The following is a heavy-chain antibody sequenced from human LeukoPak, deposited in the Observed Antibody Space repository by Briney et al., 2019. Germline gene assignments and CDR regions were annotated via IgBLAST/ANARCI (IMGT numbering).Heavy chain of an antibody. D-gene: IGHD2-21*02. Sequence: GGSLRLSCVASGFTFSDYWMSWVRQAPGKGLEWVANIKQAGSEKYYVDSVKGRFTISRDNAKNSLYLQMNSLRAEDTAVYYCAREVTPYYWGQGTLVTVSS. J-gene: IGHJ4*02. CDR1: GFTFSDYW. CDR3: AREVTPYY. V-gene: IGHV3-7*01. CDR2: IKQAGSEK.